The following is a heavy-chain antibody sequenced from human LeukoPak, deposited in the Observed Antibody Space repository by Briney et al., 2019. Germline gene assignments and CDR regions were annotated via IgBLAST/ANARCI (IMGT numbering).Heavy chain of an antibody. CDR1: GFTFSGSA. CDR3: TRLGWGATIPPNIGY. J-gene: IGHJ4*02. D-gene: IGHD5-12*01. V-gene: IGHV3-73*01. Sequence: GGSLRLSCAASGFTFSGSAMHWVRQASGKGLEWVGRIGSKANSYATAYAASVKGRFTISRDDSKNTAYLQMNSLKTEDTAVYYCTRLGWGATIPPNIGYWGQGTLVTVSS. CDR2: IGSKANSYAT.